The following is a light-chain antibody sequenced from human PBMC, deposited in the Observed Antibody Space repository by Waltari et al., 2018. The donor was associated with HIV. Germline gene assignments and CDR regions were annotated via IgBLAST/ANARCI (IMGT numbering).Light chain of an antibody. Sequence: ERVMTQSPATVSASPGAGATLSCRASQSVSNNLPWYQQKPGQAPRLLIYRISTRATGIPARFSGSGSGTEFTLTISSLESEDFAVYYCQQYDVWPLTFGGGTKVEI. CDR1: QSVSNN. CDR2: RIS. J-gene: IGKJ4*01. V-gene: IGKV3-15*01. CDR3: QQYDVWPLT.